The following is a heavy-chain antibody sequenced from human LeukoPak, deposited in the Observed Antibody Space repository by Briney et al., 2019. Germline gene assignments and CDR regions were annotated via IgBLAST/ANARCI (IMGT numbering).Heavy chain of an antibody. V-gene: IGHV3-7*01. CDR1: GFTFSSYG. J-gene: IGHJ4*02. D-gene: IGHD3-16*01. Sequence: PGRSLRLSCAASGFTFSSYGMHWVRQAPGKGLEWVANINPHGSERYYVDSVRGRFTISRDNDRNSVYLEMNSLRADDTAVYFCVQGGHFDFWGQGVPVTVSS. CDR3: VQGGHFDF. CDR2: INPHGSER.